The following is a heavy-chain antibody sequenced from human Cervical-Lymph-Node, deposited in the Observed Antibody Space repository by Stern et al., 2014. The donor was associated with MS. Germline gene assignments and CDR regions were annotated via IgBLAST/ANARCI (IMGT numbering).Heavy chain of an antibody. CDR1: GFTFSSYG. CDR2: ISYDGSNK. J-gene: IGHJ4*02. Sequence: VQLEESGGGVVQPGRSLRLSCAASGFTFSSYGMHWVRQAPGKGLEWVAVISYDGSNKYYADSVKGRFTISRDNSKNTLYLQMNSLRAEDTAVYYCAKDLAVASFIADYWGQGTLVTVSS. V-gene: IGHV3-30*18. D-gene: IGHD6-19*01. CDR3: AKDLAVASFIADY.